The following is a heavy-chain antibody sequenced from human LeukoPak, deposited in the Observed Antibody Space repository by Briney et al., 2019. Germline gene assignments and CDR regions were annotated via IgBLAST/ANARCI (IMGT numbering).Heavy chain of an antibody. D-gene: IGHD3-22*01. CDR2: INPNSGGT. CDR3: ARASQDYYDSSDRGYFDH. J-gene: IGHJ4*02. Sequence: ASVKVSCKASGYTFTGHYIQWVRQAPGQGLEWMGRINPNSGGTNYAQKFQGRVTMTRDRSISTAYMELSSLRSDDTAVYYCARASQDYYDSSDRGYFDHWGQGTLVTVSS. CDR1: GYTFTGHY. V-gene: IGHV1-2*06.